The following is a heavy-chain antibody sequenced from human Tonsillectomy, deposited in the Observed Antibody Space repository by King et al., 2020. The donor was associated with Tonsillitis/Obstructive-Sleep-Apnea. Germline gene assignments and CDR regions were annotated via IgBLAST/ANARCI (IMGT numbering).Heavy chain of an antibody. CDR1: GYTLTELS. D-gene: IGHD2-2*01. J-gene: IGHJ3*02. CDR2: FDPEDGET. V-gene: IGHV1-24*01. Sequence: QLVQSGAEVKKPGASVKVSCKVSGYTLTELSMHWVRQAPGKGLEWVGGFDPEDGETIYAQTVQGRVTMTEDTPTDTAYMELSSLRSEDTAVYYCATPRHYCSSTSCAGPDAFDIWGQGTMVTVSS. CDR3: ATPRHYCSSTSCAGPDAFDI.